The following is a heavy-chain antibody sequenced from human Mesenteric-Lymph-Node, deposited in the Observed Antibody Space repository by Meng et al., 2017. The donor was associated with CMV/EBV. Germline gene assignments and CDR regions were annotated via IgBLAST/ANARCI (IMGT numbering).Heavy chain of an antibody. Sequence: GESLKISCAASGFTFNNYAMSWVRQAPGKGLEWVSALSGSGINTYYADSVKGRFTISRDNSKNTLYLQMSSLRAEDTAVYYCAKDGRGYSPYYFDSRGQGTLVTVSS. CDR1: GFTFNNYA. D-gene: IGHD5-18*01. CDR3: AKDGRGYSPYYFDS. CDR2: LSGSGINT. J-gene: IGHJ4*02. V-gene: IGHV3-23*01.